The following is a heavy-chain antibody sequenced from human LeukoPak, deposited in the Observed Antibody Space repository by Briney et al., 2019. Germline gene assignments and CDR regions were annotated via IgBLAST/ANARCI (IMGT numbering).Heavy chain of an antibody. D-gene: IGHD7-27*01. CDR3: ARISGGGTNAFDI. CDR1: GFTFSSYA. V-gene: IGHV3-30*04. Sequence: GGSLRLSCAASGFTFSSYAMHWVRQAPGKGLEWVAVISYDGSNKYYADSVKGRFTISRDNSKNTLYLQMNSLRAEDTAVYYCARISGGGTNAFDIWGQGTMVTASS. J-gene: IGHJ3*02. CDR2: ISYDGSNK.